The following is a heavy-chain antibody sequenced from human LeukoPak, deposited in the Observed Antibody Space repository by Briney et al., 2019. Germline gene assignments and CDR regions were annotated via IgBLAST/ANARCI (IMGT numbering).Heavy chain of an antibody. Sequence: SETLPLTCAVYGGSFSGDYWSWIRQPPGKGLEWVGEINHSGSTNYNPSLKSRVTISVDTSKNQFSLKLSSVTAADTAVYYCAGGLNGSVHNPFDPWGQGTLVTVSS. J-gene: IGHJ5*02. CDR1: GGSFSGDY. V-gene: IGHV4-34*01. D-gene: IGHD3-10*01. CDR2: INHSGST. CDR3: AGGLNGSVHNPFDP.